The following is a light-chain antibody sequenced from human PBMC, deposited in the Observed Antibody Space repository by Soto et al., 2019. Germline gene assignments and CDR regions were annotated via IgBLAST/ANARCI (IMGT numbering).Light chain of an antibody. CDR1: SSDVGGYKY. V-gene: IGLV2-14*01. J-gene: IGLJ1*01. CDR3: TSYTSSSTPYV. Sequence: QSALTQPASVSASPGQSITISCTGTSSDVGGYKYVSWYQQYPGKAPKLMMYEVSNRPSGISNRFSGSKSDNTASLTITGLRAEDEGYYYCTSYTSSSTPYVFGTGTKVTVL. CDR2: EVS.